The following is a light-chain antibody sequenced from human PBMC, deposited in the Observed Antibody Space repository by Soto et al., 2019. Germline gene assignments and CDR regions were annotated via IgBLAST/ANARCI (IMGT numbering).Light chain of an antibody. CDR2: EVS. V-gene: IGLV2-8*01. CDR1: SSDVDAYKY. Sequence: QSALTQPPSASGSPGQSVTISCTGTSSDVDAYKYVSWYQQYPGKAPKLMIYEVSKRPSGVPDRFSGSKSGNTASLSVSGLQAEDEDDYYCTSNVGSNIWVFGGGTKLTVL. J-gene: IGLJ3*02. CDR3: TSNVGSNIWV.